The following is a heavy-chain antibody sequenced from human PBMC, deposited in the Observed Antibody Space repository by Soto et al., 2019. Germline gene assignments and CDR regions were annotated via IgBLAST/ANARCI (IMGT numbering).Heavy chain of an antibody. Sequence: HPGGSLRLSCAASGFPVSSNYTSWVRQAPGKGLEWVSVIYSGGSTYYADSVKGRFTISRDNSKNTLYLQMNSLRAEDTAVYYCARFAFNERDAFDIWGQGTMVTVSS. J-gene: IGHJ3*02. CDR2: IYSGGST. CDR1: GFPVSSNY. D-gene: IGHD1-1*01. V-gene: IGHV3-53*01. CDR3: ARFAFNERDAFDI.